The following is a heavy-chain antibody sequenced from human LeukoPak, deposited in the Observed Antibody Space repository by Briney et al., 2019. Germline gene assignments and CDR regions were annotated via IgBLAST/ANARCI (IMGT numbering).Heavy chain of an antibody. D-gene: IGHD6-13*01. CDR3: ARTWGIAAVIDY. Sequence: ASVKVSCKASGYTFTGYYMHWVRQAPGQGPEWMGWINPNIGGTNYAQKFQGRVTMTRDTSISTAYMELSRLRSDDTAVYYCARTWGIAAVIDYWGQGTLVTVSS. CDR1: GYTFTGYY. CDR2: INPNIGGT. V-gene: IGHV1-2*02. J-gene: IGHJ4*02.